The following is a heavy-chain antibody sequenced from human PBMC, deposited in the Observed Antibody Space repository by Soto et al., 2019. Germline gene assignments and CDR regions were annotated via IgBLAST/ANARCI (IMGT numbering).Heavy chain of an antibody. D-gene: IGHD1-20*01. J-gene: IGHJ4*02. CDR2: IYYSGNT. V-gene: IGHV4-59*08. CDR3: ARRITRPERFDY. CDR1: GGSISSYY. Sequence: PSETLSLTCTVSGGSISSYYWSWIRQPPGKGLEWIGNIYYSGNTNYNPSLQSRVTISVDTSKNHFSLKLTSATAADTAVYYCARRITRPERFDYWGQGALVTVS.